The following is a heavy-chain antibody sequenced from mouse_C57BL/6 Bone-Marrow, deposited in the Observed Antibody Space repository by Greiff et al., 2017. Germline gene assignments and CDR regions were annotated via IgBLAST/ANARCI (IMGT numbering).Heavy chain of an antibody. D-gene: IGHD2-14*01. J-gene: IGHJ2*01. CDR3: AREGRRPYYFDY. CDR2: IHPNSGST. CDR1: GYTFTSYW. V-gene: IGHV1-64*01. Sequence: QVQLQQPGAELVKPGASVKLSCKASGYTFTSYWMHWVKQRPGQGLEWIGMIHPNSGSTNYNEKFKSKATLTVDKSSSTAYMQLSSLTSEDSAVYYGAREGRRPYYFDYWGQGTTLTVSS.